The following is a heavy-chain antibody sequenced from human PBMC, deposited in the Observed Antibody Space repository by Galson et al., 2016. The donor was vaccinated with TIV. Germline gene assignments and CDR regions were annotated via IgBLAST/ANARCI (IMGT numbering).Heavy chain of an antibody. CDR1: GYTFTSFD. CDR2: MSPSNGNT. V-gene: IGHV1-8*01. J-gene: IGHJ4*02. Sequence: SVKVSCKASGYTFTSFDISWIRQAPGQGLEWMGWMSPSNGNTGYAQKFRGRIPMTRHPSTTTVYVELSGLTSEDTAVYYRARGHYYDSSGYSFDFWGQGTLVTVSS. CDR3: ARGHYYDSSGYSFDF. D-gene: IGHD3-22*01.